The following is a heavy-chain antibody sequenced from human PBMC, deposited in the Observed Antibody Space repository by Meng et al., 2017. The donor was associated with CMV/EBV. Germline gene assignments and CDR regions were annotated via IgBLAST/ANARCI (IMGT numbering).Heavy chain of an antibody. Sequence: GESLKISCAASGFTFSSYSMNWVRQAPGKGLEWVSSISSSSYIYYADSVKGRFTISRDNAKYSLYLQMNSLRAEDTAVYYCAGGIAAAGEVDYWGQGTLVTVSS. CDR3: AGGIAAAGEVDY. J-gene: IGHJ4*02. CDR2: ISSSSYI. CDR1: GFTFSSYS. V-gene: IGHV3-21*01. D-gene: IGHD6-13*01.